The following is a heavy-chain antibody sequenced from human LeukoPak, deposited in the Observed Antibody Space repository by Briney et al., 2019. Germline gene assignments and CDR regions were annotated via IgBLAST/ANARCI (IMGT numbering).Heavy chain of an antibody. CDR2: IHYSGST. Sequence: SETLSLTCAVYGGSFSGYYWSWIRQPPGKGLEWIGYIHYSGSTNYNPSLKSRVTTSVDTSKNQFSLKLNSVTAADTAVYYCARSMKSSIAALYAFDIWGQGTMVTVSS. CDR1: GGSFSGYY. J-gene: IGHJ3*02. V-gene: IGHV4-59*01. D-gene: IGHD6-6*01. CDR3: ARSMKSSIAALYAFDI.